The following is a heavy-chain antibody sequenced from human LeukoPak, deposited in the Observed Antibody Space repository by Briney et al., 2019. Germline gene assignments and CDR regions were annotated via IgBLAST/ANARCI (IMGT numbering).Heavy chain of an antibody. D-gene: IGHD5-24*01. CDR2: IYYTGST. Sequence: PSETLSLTCTVSGGSISSSSYYWGWIRQPPGKGLEWIGSIYYTGSTYYNPSLKSRVTISVDTSKNQFSLKLSSVTAADTAVYYCARHQEMATILDAFDIWGQGTMVTVSS. CDR3: ARHQEMATILDAFDI. CDR1: GGSISSSSYY. V-gene: IGHV4-39*01. J-gene: IGHJ3*02.